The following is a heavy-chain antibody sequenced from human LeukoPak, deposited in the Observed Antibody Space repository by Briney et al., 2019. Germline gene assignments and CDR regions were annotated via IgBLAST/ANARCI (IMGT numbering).Heavy chain of an antibody. J-gene: IGHJ6*02. CDR1: GGSINSYY. D-gene: IGHD6-13*01. V-gene: IGHV4-4*07. Sequence: SETLSLTCTVSGGSINSYYWSWIRQPAGKGLEWIGHIYTSGRTNLNPSLKSRVSMSVDTSKNQFSLKLSSVTAADTAVYYCARRAANYYGMDVWGQGTTVTVSS. CDR2: IYTSGRT. CDR3: ARRAANYYGMDV.